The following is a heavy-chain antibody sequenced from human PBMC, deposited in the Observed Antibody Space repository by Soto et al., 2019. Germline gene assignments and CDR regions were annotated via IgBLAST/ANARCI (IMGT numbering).Heavy chain of an antibody. Sequence: GESLKISCKGSGYSFTSYWISWVRQMPGKGLEWMGRIDPSDSYTNYSPSFQGHVTISADKSISTAYLQWSSLKASDTAMYYCASTNYDILTGYYLFDYWGQGTLVTVSS. CDR3: ASTNYDILTGYYLFDY. CDR2: IDPSDSYT. CDR1: GYSFTSYW. D-gene: IGHD3-9*01. J-gene: IGHJ4*02. V-gene: IGHV5-10-1*01.